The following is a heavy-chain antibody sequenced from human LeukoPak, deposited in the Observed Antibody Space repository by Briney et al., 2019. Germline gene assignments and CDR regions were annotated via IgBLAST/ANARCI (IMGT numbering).Heavy chain of an antibody. CDR1: GFTFDDYA. CDR2: ISWNSGTT. V-gene: IGHV3-9*01. J-gene: IGHJ1*01. D-gene: IGHD6-13*01. Sequence: GGSLRLSCAASGFTFDDYAMHWVRQSPGKGLEWVSGISWNSGTTGYVDSVKGRFTISRDNAKNSLYLQMNSLRADDTAVYYCVRDSSTWSWAEYFHHWGQGTLVTVSS. CDR3: VRDSSTWSWAEYFHH.